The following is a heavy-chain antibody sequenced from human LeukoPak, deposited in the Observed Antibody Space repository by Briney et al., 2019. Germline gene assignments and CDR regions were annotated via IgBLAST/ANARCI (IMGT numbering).Heavy chain of an antibody. CDR1: GYSFSRHW. CDR2: IYPGDSDT. V-gene: IGHV5-51*01. CDR3: ATHRSRV. Sequence: GESLKISCKGSGYSFSRHWIGWVRQMPGKGLEWMGTIYPGDSDTRYRPSFKGQVTISADKSTSTAYLHWSSLKASDTAMYYCATHRSRVWGQGTLVTVSS. J-gene: IGHJ4*02.